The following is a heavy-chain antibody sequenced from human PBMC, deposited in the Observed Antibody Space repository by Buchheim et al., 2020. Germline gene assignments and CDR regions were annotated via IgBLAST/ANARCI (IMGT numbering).Heavy chain of an antibody. V-gene: IGHV3-74*01. CDR3: ARALYF. D-gene: IGHD3-9*01. Sequence: EVHLVESGGGLVQPGGSLRLSCAASGFTVGSSYMHWVRQAPGKGLVWVSRIRTDGSTTTYADSVKGRFPIARDDAKNTLYLQMNSLRAEDTAVYYCARALYFWGLGTL. CDR1: GFTVGSSY. J-gene: IGHJ4*02. CDR2: IRTDGSTT.